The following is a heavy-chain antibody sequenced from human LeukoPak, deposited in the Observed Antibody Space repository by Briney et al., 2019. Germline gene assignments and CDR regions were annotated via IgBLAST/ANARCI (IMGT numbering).Heavy chain of an antibody. CDR2: IYYSGST. J-gene: IGHJ4*02. D-gene: IGHD6-6*01. V-gene: IGHV4-59*01. CDR1: GGSISSYY. CDR3: ARVVREKREYSSSSGPYYFDY. Sequence: SETLSLTCTVSGGSISSYYWSWIRQPPGKGLEWIGYIYYSGSTNYNPSLKSRVTISVDTSKNQFSLKLSSVTAADTAVYYCARVVREKREYSSSSGPYYFDYWGQGTLVTVSS.